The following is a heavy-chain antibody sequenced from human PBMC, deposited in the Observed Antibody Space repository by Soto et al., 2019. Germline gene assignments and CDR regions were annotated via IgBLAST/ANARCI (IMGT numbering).Heavy chain of an antibody. CDR3: ARPEGLLLLTAGY. CDR2: IYNGGST. J-gene: IGHJ4*02. V-gene: IGHV3-53*01. CDR1: GFTVSYNY. Sequence: EVQLVESGGGLIQPGGSLRLSCTASGFTVSYNYMTWVRQAPGKGLEWVSLIYNGGSTYYADSVKGRFTISRDNSKNTLYLQMNSLRVDDTAVYYCARPEGLLLLTAGYWGQGTLVTVSS. D-gene: IGHD2-15*01.